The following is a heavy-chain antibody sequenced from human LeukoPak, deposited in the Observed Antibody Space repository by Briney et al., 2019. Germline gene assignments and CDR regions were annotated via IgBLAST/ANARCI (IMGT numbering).Heavy chain of an antibody. CDR3: ARDYGTIFGVAIPGWFDP. J-gene: IGHJ5*02. CDR2: TNPNSGGT. V-gene: IGHV1-2*02. D-gene: IGHD3-3*01. Sequence: ASVKVSCKASGYTFTGYYMHWVRQAPGQGLEWMGWTNPNSGGTNYAQKFQGRVTMTRDTSISTAYMELSRLRSDDTAVYYCARDYGTIFGVAIPGWFDPWGQGTLVTVSS. CDR1: GYTFTGYY.